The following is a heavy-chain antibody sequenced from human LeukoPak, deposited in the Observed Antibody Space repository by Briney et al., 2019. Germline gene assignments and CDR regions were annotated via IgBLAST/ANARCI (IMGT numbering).Heavy chain of an antibody. J-gene: IGHJ4*02. Sequence: AETLSLTCTVSGGSISNYYWSWIRQSPGKGLEWIGYISYTGNTNYNPSLKSRVTLSVDTSKNQFSLRLTSVTAADTAVYFCASGRGYVDTALVMDYWGQGPLVTVSS. CDR3: ASGRGYVDTALVMDY. D-gene: IGHD5-18*01. CDR2: ISYTGNT. CDR1: GGSISNYY. V-gene: IGHV4-59*01.